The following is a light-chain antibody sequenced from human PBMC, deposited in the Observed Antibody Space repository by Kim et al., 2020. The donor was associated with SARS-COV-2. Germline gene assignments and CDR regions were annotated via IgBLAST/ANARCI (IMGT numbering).Light chain of an antibody. J-gene: IGKJ1*01. CDR2: GIS. CDR1: ESVSSVY. CDR3: QQYSSPPWT. V-gene: IGKV3-20*01. Sequence: IVLTQSPATLSLSPGQGATLSCGASESVSSVYLAWYHQKPGQAPRLLIHGISMRATGIPDRFSGSGSGTDFTLTISRLEPEDFGMYFCQQYSSPPWTFGQGTKLEI.